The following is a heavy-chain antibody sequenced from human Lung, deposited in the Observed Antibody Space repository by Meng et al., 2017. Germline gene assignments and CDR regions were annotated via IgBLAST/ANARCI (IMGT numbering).Heavy chain of an antibody. D-gene: IGHD4-11*01. V-gene: IGHV3-23*01. CDR3: AKAYYSNFTLGAFDI. CDR1: KFTFRNYG. J-gene: IGHJ3*02. CDR2: ISGSGSST. Sequence: GESLKISCVASKFTFRNYGMSWVRQAPGKGLEWVSGISGSGSSTYYADSVKGRFTIYRDNSKNTLYLQMSSLRAEDTAVYYCAKAYYSNFTLGAFDIWGQGTMVTVSS.